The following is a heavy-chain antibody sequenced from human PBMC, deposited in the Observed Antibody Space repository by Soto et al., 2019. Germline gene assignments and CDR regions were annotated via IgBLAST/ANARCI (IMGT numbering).Heavy chain of an antibody. CDR3: AKARAYFDSYDDFDV. D-gene: IGHD3-9*01. CDR2: LSVSGAAT. Sequence: EVQLLQSGGGLVQPGGSLRLSCAASAFTFSDYAMTWVRQAPGKGLEWVSALSVSGAATYYAASVRGRFTISRDNSENTLYLQVNSLRDEDTAIYYCAKARAYFDSYDDFDVWGQGTMVTVSA. CDR1: AFTFSDYA. J-gene: IGHJ3*01. V-gene: IGHV3-23*01.